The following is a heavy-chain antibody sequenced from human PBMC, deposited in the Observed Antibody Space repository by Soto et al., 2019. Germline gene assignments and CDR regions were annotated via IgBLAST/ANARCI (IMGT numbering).Heavy chain of an antibody. CDR3: AKDTDISVLSMTYFDY. CDR1: GFTFSSYG. D-gene: IGHD6-19*01. J-gene: IGHJ4*02. CDR2: ISYNGSNK. V-gene: IGHV3-30*18. Sequence: QVQLVESGGGVVQPGRSLRLSCAASGFTFSSYGMHWVRQAPGKGLEWVAVISYNGSNKYYADSVKGRFTISRDNSKNTLYLQMNRLRAEDTAVYYCAKDTDISVLSMTYFDYWGQGTLVTVAS.